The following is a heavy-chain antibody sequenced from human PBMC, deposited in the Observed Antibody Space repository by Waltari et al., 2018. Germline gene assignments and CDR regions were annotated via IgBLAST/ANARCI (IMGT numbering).Heavy chain of an antibody. CDR2: INHSGST. Sequence: QVQLQQWGAGLLKPSETLSLTCAVSGGSFRGYYWSWVRQPPGKGLEWIGEINHSGSTNYNPSLKSRVTISVDTSKNQFSLKLSSVTAADTAVYYCARAARNMVRGMYYFDYWGQGTLVTVSS. CDR3: ARAARNMVRGMYYFDY. D-gene: IGHD3-10*01. V-gene: IGHV4-34*01. J-gene: IGHJ4*02. CDR1: GGSFRGYY.